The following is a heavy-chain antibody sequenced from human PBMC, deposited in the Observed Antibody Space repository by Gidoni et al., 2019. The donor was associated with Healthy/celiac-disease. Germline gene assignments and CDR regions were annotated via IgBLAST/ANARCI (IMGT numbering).Heavy chain of an antibody. CDR1: GFTFTSIG. V-gene: IGHV1-18*01. J-gene: IGHJ1*01. D-gene: IGHD1-7*01. CDR3: ARDLFPQMVIAGTTCFQH. Sequence: QVQLVQSGAEVKKPGASAKASCNVSGFTFTSIGFSWVRRALGQGLEVMGWISAYNGSTNYAQELQGRVTMATDASSSTAYMELRSLRSDDTAVYYCARDLFPQMVIAGTTCFQHWGQGTLVTVSS. CDR2: ISAYNGST.